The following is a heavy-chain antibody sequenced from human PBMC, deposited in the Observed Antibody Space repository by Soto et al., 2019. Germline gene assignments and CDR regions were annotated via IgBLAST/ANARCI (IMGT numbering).Heavy chain of an antibody. J-gene: IGHJ4*02. CDR3: ARLGGSYAVPHFDY. CDR2: IYHSGST. D-gene: IGHD1-26*01. CDR1: GGSISSGGYY. Sequence: SETLSLTCTVSGGSISSGGYYWSWIRQHPGKGLEWIGYIYHSGSTNYNPSLKSRVTISVDKSKNQFSLKLSSVTAADTAVYYCARLGGSYAVPHFDYWGQGTLVTVSS. V-gene: IGHV4-31*03.